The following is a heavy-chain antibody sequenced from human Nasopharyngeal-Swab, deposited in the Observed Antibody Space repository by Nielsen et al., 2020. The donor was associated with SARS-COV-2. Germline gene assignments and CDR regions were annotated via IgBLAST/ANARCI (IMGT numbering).Heavy chain of an antibody. Sequence: SETLSLTCAVSGGSISSGGYSWSWIRQPPGKGLEWIGYIYYTGSVYYNPSLETRVTISVDTSENQFSLDLSSVTAADTAVYYCAREVIAEPDSDGFDIWGQGTMVTVSS. CDR2: IYYTGSV. J-gene: IGHJ3*02. D-gene: IGHD1-14*01. CDR3: AREVIAEPDSDGFDI. CDR1: GGSISSGGYS. V-gene: IGHV4-30-4*07.